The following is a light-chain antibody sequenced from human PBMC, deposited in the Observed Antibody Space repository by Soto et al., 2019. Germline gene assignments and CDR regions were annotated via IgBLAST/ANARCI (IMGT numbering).Light chain of an antibody. CDR3: QQRSNRPPYT. CDR2: DAS. V-gene: IGKV3-11*01. Sequence: EIVLTQSPATLSLSPGERATLSCRASQRVSSYLAWYQQKPGQAPRLLIYDASNRATGIPARFSGSGSGTDFTLTISSLELEDFAVYYCQQRSNRPPYTFGQGTKLEIK. J-gene: IGKJ2*01. CDR1: QRVSSY.